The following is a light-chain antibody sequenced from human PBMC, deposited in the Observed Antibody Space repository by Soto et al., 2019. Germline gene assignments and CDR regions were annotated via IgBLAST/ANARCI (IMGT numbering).Light chain of an antibody. CDR1: SSDIGYYNY. V-gene: IGLV2-14*01. Sequence: QSALTQPASVSGSPGQSITISCTGTSSDIGYYNYVSWYQQHPGKAPKLMIYEVSYRPSGVSNRFSGPKSGNTASLTISGLQAEDGADYYCSSFTRSTTYVFGTGTKLTVL. CDR2: EVS. J-gene: IGLJ1*01. CDR3: SSFTRSTTYV.